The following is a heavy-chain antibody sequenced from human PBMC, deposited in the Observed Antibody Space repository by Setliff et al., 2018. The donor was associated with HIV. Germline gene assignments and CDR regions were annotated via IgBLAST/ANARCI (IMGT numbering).Heavy chain of an antibody. Sequence: SETLSLTCSVSGASISSYYWSWIRQPPGEGLEWIGYVDYNGRTDYNPSLKSRVTISLDTSKNQVSLKLSSVAAADTAVYHCARGAYRDGYDYLDLWGRGTLVTVSS. CDR1: GASISSYY. D-gene: IGHD5-18*01. CDR2: VDYNGRT. V-gene: IGHV4-59*01. CDR3: ARGAYRDGYDYLDL. J-gene: IGHJ2*01.